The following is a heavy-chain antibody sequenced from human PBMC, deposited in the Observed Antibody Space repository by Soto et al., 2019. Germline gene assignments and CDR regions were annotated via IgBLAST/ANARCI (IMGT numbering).Heavy chain of an antibody. J-gene: IGHJ6*03. CDR1: GGSINNDDHY. V-gene: IGHV4-30-4*08. CDR2: VHYRGST. CDR3: ARGADAGIFFYFYYMDV. D-gene: IGHD3-3*01. Sequence: LSLTCSVSGGSINNDDHYWSWIRQSPGKGLEWIGYVHYRGSTYYNPSLKSRITISSDTSKNQFSLNLRSVTAADTAVYYCARGADAGIFFYFYYMDVWGKGT.